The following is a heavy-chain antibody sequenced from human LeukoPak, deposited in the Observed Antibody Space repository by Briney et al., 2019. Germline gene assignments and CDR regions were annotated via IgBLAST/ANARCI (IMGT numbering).Heavy chain of an antibody. J-gene: IGHJ4*02. CDR1: GGSISSSSYY. Sequence: PSETLSLTCTVSGGSISSSSYYWGWIRQPPGKGLEWIGSIYYSGSTYYNPSLKSRVTISVDTSKNQFSLKLSSVTAADTAVYYCARRYSSSWYLDYWGQGTLVTVSS. CDR3: ARRYSSSWYLDY. V-gene: IGHV4-39*01. CDR2: IYYSGST. D-gene: IGHD6-13*01.